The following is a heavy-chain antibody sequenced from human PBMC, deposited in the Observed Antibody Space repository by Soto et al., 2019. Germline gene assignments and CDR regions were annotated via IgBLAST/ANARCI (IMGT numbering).Heavy chain of an antibody. D-gene: IGHD2-2*01. J-gene: IGHJ4*02. Sequence: QVQLVESGGGVVQPGRSLRLSCAASGFTFSSYAMHWVRQAPGKGLDWVAVISYDGSNKYYADSVKGRFTISRDNSKNRLYLQMSSLRPEDTAVYYCARDRGLGYCSTTTCQTTDYWGQGTLVTVSS. CDR3: ARDRGLGYCSTTTCQTTDY. CDR2: ISYDGSNK. V-gene: IGHV3-30-3*01. CDR1: GFTFSSYA.